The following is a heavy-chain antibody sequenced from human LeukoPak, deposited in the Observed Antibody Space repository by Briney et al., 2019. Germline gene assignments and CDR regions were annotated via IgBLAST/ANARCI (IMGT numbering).Heavy chain of an antibody. CDR3: ARDLGKLDAFDI. CDR1: GGSISSYY. V-gene: IGHV4-59*01. Sequence: SETLSLTCTVSGGSISSYYWSWIRQPPGKGLEWIGYIYYSGSTNYNPSLKSRVTISVDTSKNQFSLKLSSVTAADTAVYYCARDLGKLDAFDIWGQGTIVTVS. D-gene: IGHD3-16*01. J-gene: IGHJ3*02. CDR2: IYYSGST.